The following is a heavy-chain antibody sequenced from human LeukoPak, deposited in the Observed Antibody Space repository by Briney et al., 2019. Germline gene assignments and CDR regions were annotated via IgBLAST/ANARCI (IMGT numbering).Heavy chain of an antibody. CDR3: ARDVPITIFGVVIIGYYFDY. CDR1: GFTFSSYA. J-gene: IGHJ4*02. CDR2: ISYDGSNK. V-gene: IGHV3-30*04. Sequence: PGGSLRLSCAASGFTFSSYAMHWVRQAPGKGLEWVAVISYDGSNKYNADSVKGRFTISRDNSKNTLYLQMNSLRAEDTAVYYCARDVPITIFGVVIIGYYFDYWGQGTLVTVSS. D-gene: IGHD3-3*01.